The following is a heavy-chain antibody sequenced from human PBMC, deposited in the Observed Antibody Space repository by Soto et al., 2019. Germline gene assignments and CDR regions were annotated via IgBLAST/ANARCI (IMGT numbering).Heavy chain of an antibody. CDR3: ARDHGYYYGSGSRGYFDY. CDR2: ISSSSSYI. J-gene: IGHJ4*02. V-gene: IGHV3-21*01. D-gene: IGHD3-10*01. CDR1: GFTFSSYS. Sequence: GGSLRLSCAASGFTFSSYSMNWVRQAPGKGLEWVSSISSSSSYIYYADSVKGRFTISRDNAKNSLYLQMNSLRAEDTAVYYCARDHGYYYGSGSRGYFDYWGQGTLVTVSS.